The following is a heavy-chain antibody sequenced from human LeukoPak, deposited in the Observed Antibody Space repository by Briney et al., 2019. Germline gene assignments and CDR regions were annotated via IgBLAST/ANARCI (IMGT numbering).Heavy chain of an antibody. CDR2: IVPMSGTV. CDR1: GGTFTSYT. CDR3: ATTDY. Sequence: SVKVSCKASGGTFTSYTVSWVRQAPGQGLEWMGRIVPMSGTVKYAQKFQGRVTITTDESTSTAYMELSSLRSEDTAVYYCATTDYWGQGTLVTVSS. V-gene: IGHV1-69*05. J-gene: IGHJ4*02.